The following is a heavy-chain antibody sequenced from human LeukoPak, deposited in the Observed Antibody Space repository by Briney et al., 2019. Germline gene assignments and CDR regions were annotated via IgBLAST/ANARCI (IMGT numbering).Heavy chain of an antibody. V-gene: IGHV3-53*01. CDR2: IYSGGST. CDR3: ARATLDN. Sequence: GGSRRLSCAASGFSVSSNYISWVRQAPGRGLEWVSVIYSGGSTKYADSVKARFTISRDNSKNTVYLQMNSLRAEDTAVYYCARATLDNWGQGTLVTVSS. J-gene: IGHJ4*02. CDR1: GFSVSSNY.